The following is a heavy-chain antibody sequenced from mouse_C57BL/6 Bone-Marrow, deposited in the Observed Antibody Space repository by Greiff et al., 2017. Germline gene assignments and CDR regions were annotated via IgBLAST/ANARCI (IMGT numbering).Heavy chain of an antibody. CDR3: ARQAYGYLFDY. Sequence: QVQLQQSGPELVKPGASVKISCKASGYAFSSSWMNWVKQRPGKGLEWIGRIYPGDGDTNYNGKFKGKATLTADKSSSTAYMQLSSLTSEDSAVYFCARQAYGYLFDYWGQGTTLTVCS. D-gene: IGHD2-2*01. CDR2: IYPGDGDT. V-gene: IGHV1-82*01. J-gene: IGHJ2*01. CDR1: GYAFSSSW.